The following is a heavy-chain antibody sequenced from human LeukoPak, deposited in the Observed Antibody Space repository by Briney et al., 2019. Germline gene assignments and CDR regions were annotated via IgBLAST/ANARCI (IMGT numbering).Heavy chain of an antibody. J-gene: IGHJ4*02. CDR1: GYTFTSYD. CDR3: ARDYVWGSYRPRFDY. D-gene: IGHD3-16*02. V-gene: IGHV1-18*01. CDR2: ISAYNGNT. Sequence: ASVKVSCKASGYTFTSYDISWVRQAPGQGLEWMGWISAYNGNTNYAQKLQGRVTMTTDTSTSTAYMELRSLRSDDTAVYYCARDYVWGSYRPRFDYWGQGTLVTVSS.